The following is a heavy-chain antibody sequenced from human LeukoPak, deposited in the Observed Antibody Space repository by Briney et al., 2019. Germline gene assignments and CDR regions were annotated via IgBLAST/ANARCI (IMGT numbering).Heavy chain of an antibody. Sequence: QPGGSLRLSCAASRFTFSSYWMSWVRQAPGKGLEWVANIKQDGSEKYYVDSVKGRFTISRDNAKNSLYLQMNSLRAEDTAVYYCARESSSWYEYWGQGTLVTVSS. J-gene: IGHJ4*02. D-gene: IGHD6-13*01. V-gene: IGHV3-7*01. CDR2: IKQDGSEK. CDR1: RFTFSSYW. CDR3: ARESSSWYEY.